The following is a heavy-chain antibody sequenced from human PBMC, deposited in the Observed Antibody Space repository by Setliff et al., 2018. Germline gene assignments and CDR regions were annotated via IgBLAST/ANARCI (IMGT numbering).Heavy chain of an antibody. V-gene: IGHV7-4-1*02. J-gene: IGHJ2*01. CDR1: GYTFTSYA. CDR3: ARPYSSSARWYFDL. D-gene: IGHD6-6*01. Sequence: GASVKVSCKASGYTFTSYAMNWVRQAPGQGLEWMGWINTNTGNPTYARGFTGRFVFSLDTSVSTAYLQISSLKAEDTAVYYCARPYSSSARWYFDLWGRGTLVTVS. CDR2: INTNTGNP.